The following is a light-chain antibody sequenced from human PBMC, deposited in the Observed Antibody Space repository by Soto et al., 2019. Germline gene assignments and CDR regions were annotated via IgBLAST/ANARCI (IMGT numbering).Light chain of an antibody. CDR3: SSYTSSSTVV. V-gene: IGLV2-14*01. J-gene: IGLJ2*01. CDR2: EVS. CDR1: SSDIGAYNY. Sequence: QSALTQPASVSGSPGQSITISCTGTSSDIGAYNYVSWYQQHPGKAPKLMIYEVSDRPSGVSNRFSGSKPGNTASLTISGLQAEDEADYSCSSYTSSSTVVFGGGTKLTVL.